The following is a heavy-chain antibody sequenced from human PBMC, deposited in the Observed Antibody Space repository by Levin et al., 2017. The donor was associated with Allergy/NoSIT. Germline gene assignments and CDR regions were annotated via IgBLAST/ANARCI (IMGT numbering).Heavy chain of an antibody. V-gene: IGHV3-7*01. J-gene: IGHJ6*02. CDR3: ASASYYYYYYGMDV. Sequence: GGSLRLSCAASGFTFSSYWMSWVRQAPGKGLEWVANIKQDGSEKYYVDSVKGRFTISRDNAKNSLYLQMNSLRAEDTAVYYCASASYYYYYYGMDVWGQGTTVTVSS. CDR1: GFTFSSYW. D-gene: IGHD3-10*01. CDR2: IKQDGSEK.